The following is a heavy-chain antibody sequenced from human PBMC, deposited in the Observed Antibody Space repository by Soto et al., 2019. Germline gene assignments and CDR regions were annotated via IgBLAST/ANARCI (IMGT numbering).Heavy chain of an antibody. J-gene: IGHJ4*02. CDR2: IKANSGDT. V-gene: IGHV1-2*02. Sequence: WGRRSPEQGLEWMGWIKANSGDTNYAQNFRGRVTMTRHTSITTAYMELSSLTSGDTAVYYCASPRSGPPPDLGYWGQGTVVTLSS. D-gene: IGHD2-15*01. CDR3: ASPRSGPPPDLGY.